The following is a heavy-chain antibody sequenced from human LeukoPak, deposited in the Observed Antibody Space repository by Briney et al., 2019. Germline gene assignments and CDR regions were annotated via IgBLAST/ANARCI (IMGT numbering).Heavy chain of an antibody. D-gene: IGHD3-3*01. J-gene: IGHJ3*02. CDR3: ARAGGDYDFWSGYYIRAFDI. V-gene: IGHV4-34*01. Sequence: PSETLSLTCAVYGGSFSGYYWSWIRQPPGKGLEWIGEINHSGSTNYNPSLKSRVTISVDTSKNQFSLKLSSVTAADTAVYYCARAGGDYDFWSGYYIRAFDIWGQGTMVTVSS. CDR1: GGSFSGYY. CDR2: INHSGST.